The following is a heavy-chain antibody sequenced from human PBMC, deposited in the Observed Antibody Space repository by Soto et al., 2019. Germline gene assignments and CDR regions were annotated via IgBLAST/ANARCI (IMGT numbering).Heavy chain of an antibody. J-gene: IGHJ6*02. V-gene: IGHV4-38-2*01. CDR3: ASTRLGQLGGYYYYYGMDV. D-gene: IGHD5-18*01. CDR2: IYHSGST. Sequence: SETLSLTCAVSGYSISSGYYWGWIRQPPGKGLEWIGSIYHSGSTYYNPSLKSRVTISVDTSKNQFSLKLSSVTAADTAVYYCASTRLGQLGGYYYYYGMDVWGQGTTVTVSS. CDR1: GYSISSGYY.